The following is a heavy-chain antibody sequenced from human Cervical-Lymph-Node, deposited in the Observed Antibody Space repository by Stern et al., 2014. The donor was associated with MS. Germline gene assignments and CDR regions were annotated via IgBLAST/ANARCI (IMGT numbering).Heavy chain of an antibody. CDR1: GFSFTTYF. CDR2: INPHDDTT. D-gene: IGHD5-18*01. CDR3: ARERLSGYRHGKAFDF. V-gene: IGHV1-46*01. J-gene: IGHJ4*02. Sequence: QVQLMQSGAEVKKPGASMKISCETSGFSFTTYFMHWVRQAPGQGLEWMGTINPHDDTTGYGEKFRGRVTLTRDTSTSTVYMELTSLRSEDTAIYYCARERLSGYRHGKAFDFWGQGTLVTVSS.